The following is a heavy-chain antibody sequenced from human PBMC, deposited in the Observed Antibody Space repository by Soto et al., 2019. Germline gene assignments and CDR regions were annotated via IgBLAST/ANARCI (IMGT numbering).Heavy chain of an antibody. Sequence: VQLVESGGGLVKPGGSLRLSCAASGFTFSNAWMNWVRQAPGKGLEWVGRIKSKTDGGTTDYAAPVKGRFTISRDDSKNTLYLQMNSLKTEDTAVYYCTTGCGYSYGYCDYWGQGTLVTVSS. CDR2: IKSKTDGGTT. D-gene: IGHD5-18*01. CDR3: TTGCGYSYGYCDY. V-gene: IGHV3-15*07. CDR1: GFTFSNAW. J-gene: IGHJ4*02.